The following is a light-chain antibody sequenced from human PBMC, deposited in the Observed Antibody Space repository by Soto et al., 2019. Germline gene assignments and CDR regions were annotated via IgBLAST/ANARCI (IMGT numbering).Light chain of an antibody. CDR2: KAS. Sequence: EIQMTQSPSTLSASVGDRVTITCRASQSISSWLAWYQQKPGKAPKLLIYKASSLESGVPSRFSGSGSGTEFTLTISSLQPDDFATYYCQQSNSYSSTFGQGTKVDIK. CDR3: QQSNSYSST. J-gene: IGKJ1*01. CDR1: QSISSW. V-gene: IGKV1-5*03.